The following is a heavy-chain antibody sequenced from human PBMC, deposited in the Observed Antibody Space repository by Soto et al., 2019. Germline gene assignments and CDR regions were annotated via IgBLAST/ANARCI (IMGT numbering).Heavy chain of an antibody. CDR3: TKGATSPFGS. D-gene: IGHD3-16*01. CDR1: GYRFSSSW. J-gene: IGHJ4*02. CDR2: VYPSDSDV. Sequence: PGESLKISCKCTGYRFSSSWIGWVRQKPGKGLEWLGNVYPSDSDVRYSPAFEGQVTISADNSINTAYLQLIKLKASDTAIYYCTKGATSPFGSWGQGSRVTVSS. V-gene: IGHV5-51*01.